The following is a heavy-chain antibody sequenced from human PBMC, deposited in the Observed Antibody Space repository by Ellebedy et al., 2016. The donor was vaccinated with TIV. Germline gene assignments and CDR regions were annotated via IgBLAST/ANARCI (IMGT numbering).Heavy chain of an antibody. CDR3: ARDQGGCLGDS. CDR2: INTHNGNT. CDR1: GYTFTNYG. J-gene: IGHJ4*02. Sequence: ASVKVSCKASGYTFTNYGISWVRQAPGQGLEWMGWINTHNGNTNDAQKFQDRVTMTTDTSTSTVYMELRSRRSDDTAVYYCARDQGGCLGDSWGQGTLVTVSS. D-gene: IGHD2-15*01. V-gene: IGHV1-18*04.